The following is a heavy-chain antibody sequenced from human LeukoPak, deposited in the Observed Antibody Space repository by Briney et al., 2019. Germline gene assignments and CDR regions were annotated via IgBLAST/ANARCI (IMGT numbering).Heavy chain of an antibody. V-gene: IGHV3-33*01. CDR1: GFTFSNYG. J-gene: IGHJ6*02. D-gene: IGHD6-19*01. Sequence: GRSLRLSCAASGFTFSNYGMHWVRQAPGKGLEWVAVIWYDGSNKYYADSVKGRFTISRDNSKNTLYLQMNSLRAEDTAVYYCARDLHYSSGWYVYYYYGMDVWGQGTTVTVSS. CDR2: IWYDGSNK. CDR3: ARDLHYSSGWYVYYYYGMDV.